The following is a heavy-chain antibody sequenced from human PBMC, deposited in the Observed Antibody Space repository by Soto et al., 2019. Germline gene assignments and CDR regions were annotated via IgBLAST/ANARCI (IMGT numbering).Heavy chain of an antibody. Sequence: SETLSLTCTVSGGSISSYFWSWIRQSPGEGLEWIGYIFYSGTTNYSPSLKSRVTMLLGTAKNQFSLNLTSVTAADTAVYYCARGRGGTYDAFDIWGQGTMVTVSS. CDR2: IFYSGTT. V-gene: IGHV4-59*01. CDR3: ARGRGGTYDAFDI. J-gene: IGHJ3*02. CDR1: GGSISSYF. D-gene: IGHD1-26*01.